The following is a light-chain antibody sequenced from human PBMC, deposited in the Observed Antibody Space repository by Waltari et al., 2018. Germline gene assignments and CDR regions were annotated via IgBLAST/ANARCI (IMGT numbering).Light chain of an antibody. CDR1: QSVLYSSNNKNY. J-gene: IGKJ2*01. CDR3: QQYYSTLPYT. Sequence: DIVMTQSPDSLAVSLGERATINCKSSQSVLYSSNNKNYLAWYQQKPGQPPTLLIYWASTRESGVLDRFNGSGSGTDFTLTISSLQAEDVAVYYCQQYYSTLPYTFGQGTKLEIK. V-gene: IGKV4-1*01. CDR2: WAS.